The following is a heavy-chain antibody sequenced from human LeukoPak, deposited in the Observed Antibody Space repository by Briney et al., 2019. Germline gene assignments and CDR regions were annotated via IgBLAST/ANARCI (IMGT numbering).Heavy chain of an antibody. D-gene: IGHD3-22*01. Sequence: GGSLRLSCAASGFHFSSYVMSWVRQAPGKGLEWVSAISGSGGSTYYADPVKGRFTISRDNSKNTLYLQMNSLRAEDTAVYYCAKEGREGYYDSSSYFDYWGQGTLVTVSS. J-gene: IGHJ4*02. CDR1: GFHFSSYV. CDR2: ISGSGGST. V-gene: IGHV3-23*01. CDR3: AKEGREGYYDSSSYFDY.